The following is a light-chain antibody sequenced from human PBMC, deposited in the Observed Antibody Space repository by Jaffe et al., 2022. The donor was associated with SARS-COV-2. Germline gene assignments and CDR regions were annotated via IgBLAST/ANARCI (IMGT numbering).Light chain of an antibody. Sequence: QSALTQPPSVSGSPGQSVTISCTGTSSDLGSYNRVSWYQQPPGTAPKLIIYEVTNRPSGVPDRFSGSKSVNTASLTISGLQAEDEADYYCTSYTSSATWVFGGGTKLTVL. V-gene: IGLV2-18*02. CDR2: EVT. J-gene: IGLJ3*02. CDR1: SSDLGSYNR. CDR3: TSYTSSATWV.